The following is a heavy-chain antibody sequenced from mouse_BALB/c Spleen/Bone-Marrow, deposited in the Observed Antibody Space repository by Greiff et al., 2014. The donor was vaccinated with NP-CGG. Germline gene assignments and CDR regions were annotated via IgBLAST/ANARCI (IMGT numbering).Heavy chain of an antibody. CDR2: IYPGNSDT. CDR1: GYTFTSYW. Sequence: EVQLQQSGTVLARPGASVKMSCKASGYTFTSYWMHWVKQRPGQGLEWIGAIYPGNSDTSYNQKFKGKAKLTAVTSTSTAYMELSSLTNEDSAVYYCTRYYYRFSAWFAYWGQGTQVTVSA. V-gene: IGHV1-5*01. CDR3: TRYYYRFSAWFAY. D-gene: IGHD2-14*01. J-gene: IGHJ3*01.